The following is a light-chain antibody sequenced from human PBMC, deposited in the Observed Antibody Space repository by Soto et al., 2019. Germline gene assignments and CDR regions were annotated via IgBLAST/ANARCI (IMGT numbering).Light chain of an antibody. V-gene: IGLV2-8*01. J-gene: IGLJ7*01. CDR3: ATWDDDLSAAV. CDR1: SSDVGGYNY. CDR2: EVN. Sequence: QSVLTQPPSASGSPGQSVAISCTGTSSDVGGYNYVSWYQQHPGKAPKLMIYEVNKRPSGVPDRFSGSKSGNTASLTVSGLQAEDEADYYCATWDDDLSAAVFGGGTQLTVL.